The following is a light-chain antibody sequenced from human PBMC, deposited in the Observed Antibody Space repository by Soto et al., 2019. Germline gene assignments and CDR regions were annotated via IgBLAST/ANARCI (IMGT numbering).Light chain of an antibody. J-gene: IGKJ5*01. CDR2: GAS. CDR1: QSVSSSY. V-gene: IGKV3-20*01. Sequence: EIVLTQSPGTLSLSPGERATLSCRASQSVSSSYLAWYQQKPGQAPRLLIYGASSRATGIPDRFSGRGSGTDFTLPIRRPEPEDFAVYSCQKYGSPPFSIPFGQGTRLEIK. CDR3: QKYGSPPFSIP.